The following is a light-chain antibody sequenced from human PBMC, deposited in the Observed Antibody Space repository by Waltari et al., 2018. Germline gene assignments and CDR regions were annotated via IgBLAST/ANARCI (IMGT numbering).Light chain of an antibody. V-gene: IGKV4-1*01. CDR1: QALFFTSNNNNY. CDR2: WAA. CDR3: QQYYRRPLS. Sequence: DIVMTQSPDSLAVSLGERATINCKSSQALFFTSNNNNYLAWYQQKPGQPTKLLIHWAATRESGVPDRFGGSESGADFTLSSSRQRAEDGAVDYCQQYYRRPLSFGQGTRLE. J-gene: IGKJ5*01.